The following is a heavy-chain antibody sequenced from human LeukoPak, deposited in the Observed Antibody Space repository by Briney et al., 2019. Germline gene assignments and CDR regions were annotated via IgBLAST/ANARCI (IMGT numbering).Heavy chain of an antibody. CDR1: GFTFSSYA. CDR2: ISYDGSNK. V-gene: IGHV3-30-3*01. D-gene: IGHD3-3*01. CDR3: ARDTQYYDWSGSIPGGYFDY. Sequence: PGGSLRLSCAASGFTFSSYAMHWVRQAPGKGLEWVAVISYDGSNKYYADSVKGRFTISRDNSKNTLYLQMNSLRAEDTAVYYCARDTQYYDWSGSIPGGYFDYWGQGTLVTVSS. J-gene: IGHJ4*02.